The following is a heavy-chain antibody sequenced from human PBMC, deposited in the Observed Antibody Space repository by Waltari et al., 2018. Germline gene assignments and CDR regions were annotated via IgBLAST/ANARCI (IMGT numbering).Heavy chain of an antibody. CDR2: ISLETSVT. CDR1: GFKFDDYA. J-gene: IGHJ6*04. Sequence: VESGGGAVQFGGSLRLSCVASGFKFDDYAMHWVRQRPGKGLEWVSVISLETSVTSYADSVKGRFSISRDNRKNSLYLQMNSLEPEDTALYYCAKDGKAEDYSYMDVWGKGTTVTVSS. CDR3: AKDGKAEDYSYMDV. V-gene: IGHV3-43D*03. D-gene: IGHD1-26*01.